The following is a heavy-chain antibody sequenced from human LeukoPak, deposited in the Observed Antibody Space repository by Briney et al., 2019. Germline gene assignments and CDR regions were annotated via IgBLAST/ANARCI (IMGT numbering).Heavy chain of an antibody. CDR1: GGSISSYY. CDR3: ARGATEYYDILTGYYPVPYYFDY. D-gene: IGHD3-9*01. Sequence: PSETLSLTCTVSGGSISSYYWSWIRQPPGKGLEWIGSIYHSGSTYYNPSLKSRVTISVDTSKNQFSRKLSSVTAADTAVYYCARGATEYYDILTGYYPVPYYFDYWGQGTLVTVSS. CDR2: IYHSGST. V-gene: IGHV4-38-2*02. J-gene: IGHJ4*02.